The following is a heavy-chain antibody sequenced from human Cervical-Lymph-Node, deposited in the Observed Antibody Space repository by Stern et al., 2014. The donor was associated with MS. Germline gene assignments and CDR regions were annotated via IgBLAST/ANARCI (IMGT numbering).Heavy chain of an antibody. CDR2: FDPEDGET. J-gene: IGHJ4*02. Sequence: DQLVESGAEVKKPGASVKVSCKVSGYTLTELSMHWVRQAPGKGLEWMGGFDPEDGETIYAQQFQGRVTMTEDTSTDTAYMELSSLRSEDTAVYYCATPLTRYDSSGFDYWGQGTLVTVSS. CDR3: ATPLTRYDSSGFDY. CDR1: GYTLTELS. D-gene: IGHD3-22*01. V-gene: IGHV1-24*01.